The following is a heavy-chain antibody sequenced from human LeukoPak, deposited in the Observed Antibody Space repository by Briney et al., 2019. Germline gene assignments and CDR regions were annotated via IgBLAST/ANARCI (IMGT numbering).Heavy chain of an antibody. V-gene: IGHV3-7*01. CDR1: GFTFSRYW. CDR3: ARAGVPAASDY. J-gene: IGHJ4*02. D-gene: IGHD2-2*01. Sequence: QPGGSLRLSCAASGFTFSRYWVRWVRQAPGKGLEWVASINQDGSEKYYVDSVKGRFTISRDNAKNSLYLQMNSLRAEDTAVYYCARAGVPAASDYWGQGTLVTVSS. CDR2: INQDGSEK.